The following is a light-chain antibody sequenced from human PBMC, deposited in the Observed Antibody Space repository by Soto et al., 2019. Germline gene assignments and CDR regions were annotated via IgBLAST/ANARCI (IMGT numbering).Light chain of an antibody. V-gene: IGLV2-11*01. CDR2: DVT. Sequence: QSVLTQPRSVSGSPGQSVTISCTGTSSDVGVYNYVSWYQHLPGKAPKLMIYDVTKRPSGVPDRFSGSKSGNTASLTISGLQAEDEADYYCSSYTSSSTLEVFGTGTKLTVL. J-gene: IGLJ1*01. CDR1: SSDVGVYNY. CDR3: SSYTSSSTLEV.